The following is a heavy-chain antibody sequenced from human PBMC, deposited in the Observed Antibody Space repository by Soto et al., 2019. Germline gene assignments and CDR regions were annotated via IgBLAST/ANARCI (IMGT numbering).Heavy chain of an antibody. J-gene: IGHJ6*02. CDR1: GFTFTSSA. D-gene: IGHD6-6*01. CDR3: AAPEYSSHKRYYYYGMDV. V-gene: IGHV1-58*01. CDR2: IVVGSGNT. Sequence: ASVKVSCKASGFTFTSSAVQWVRQARGQRLEWIGWIVVGSGNTNYAQKFQERVTITRDMSTSTAYMELSSLRSEDTAVYYCAAPEYSSHKRYYYYGMDVWGQGTTVTVSS.